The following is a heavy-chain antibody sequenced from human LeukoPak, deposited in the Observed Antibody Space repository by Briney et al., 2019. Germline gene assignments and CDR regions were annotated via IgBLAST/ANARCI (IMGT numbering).Heavy chain of an antibody. J-gene: IGHJ4*02. CDR2: IYYSGST. CDR1: GGSISSGGYY. V-gene: IGHV4-31*03. D-gene: IGHD6-19*01. CDR3: ARETAVAAQPGDFDY. Sequence: RPSETLSLACTVSGGSISSGGYYWSWIRQHPGRGLEWIGYIYYSGSTYYNPSLKSRVTISVDTSKNQFSLKLSSVTAADTAVYYCARETAVAAQPGDFDYWGQGTLVTVSS.